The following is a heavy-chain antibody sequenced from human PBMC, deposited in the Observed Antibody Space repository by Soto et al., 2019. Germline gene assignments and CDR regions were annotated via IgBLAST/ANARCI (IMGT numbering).Heavy chain of an antibody. CDR1: GFTFSSYS. CDR2: ISSSSSYI. CDR3: ARYVVVPAAIYDYYYGMDV. Sequence: GGSLRLSCAASGFTFSSYSMNWVRQAPGKGLEWVSSISSSSSYIYYADSVKGRFTISRDNAKNSLYLQMNSLRAEDTAVYYCARYVVVPAAIYDYYYGMDVWGQGTTVTVSS. V-gene: IGHV3-21*01. D-gene: IGHD2-2*01. J-gene: IGHJ6*02.